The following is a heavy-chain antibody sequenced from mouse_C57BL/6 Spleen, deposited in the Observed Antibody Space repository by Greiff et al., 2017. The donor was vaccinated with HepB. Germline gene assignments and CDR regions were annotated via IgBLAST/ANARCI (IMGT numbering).Heavy chain of an antibody. CDR3: ARSGGSSSNWYFDV. D-gene: IGHD1-1*01. CDR2: IDPSDSET. Sequence: QVQLQQSGAELVRPGSSVKLSCKASGYTFTSYWMHWVKQRPIQGLEWIGNIDPSDSETHYNQKFKDKATLTVDKSSSTAYMQLSSLTSEDSAVYYWARSGGSSSNWYFDVWGTGTPVTVSS. CDR1: GYTFTSYW. V-gene: IGHV1-52*01. J-gene: IGHJ1*03.